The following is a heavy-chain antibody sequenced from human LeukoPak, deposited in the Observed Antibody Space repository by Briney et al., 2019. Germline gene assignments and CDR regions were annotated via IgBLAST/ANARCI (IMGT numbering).Heavy chain of an antibody. CDR3: ARSRYFDWLCPFDY. D-gene: IGHD3-9*01. CDR1: GFTFSSYA. J-gene: IGHJ4*02. V-gene: IGHV3-30*04. Sequence: PGRSLRLSCAASGFTFSSYAMHWVRQAPGKGLEWVAVISYDGSNKYYADSVKGRFTISRDNSKNTLYLQMNSLRAEDTAVYYRARSRYFDWLCPFDYWGQGTLVTVSS. CDR2: ISYDGSNK.